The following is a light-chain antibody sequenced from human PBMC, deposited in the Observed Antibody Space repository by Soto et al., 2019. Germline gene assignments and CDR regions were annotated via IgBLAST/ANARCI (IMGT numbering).Light chain of an antibody. CDR2: DAS. CDR1: QSISSW. CDR3: QQYNSYST. Sequence: QLTPSPSTLSASVGDRVTIICRASQSISSWLAWYQQKPGKAPXILIYDASSLESGVPSRFSGSGSGTEFTLTISSLQPDDFATYYCQQYNSYSTLGQGTKVDIK. J-gene: IGKJ1*01. V-gene: IGKV1-5*02.